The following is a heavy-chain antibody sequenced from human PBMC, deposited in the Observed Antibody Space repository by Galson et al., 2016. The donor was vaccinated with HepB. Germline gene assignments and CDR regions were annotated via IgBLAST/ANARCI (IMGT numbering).Heavy chain of an antibody. J-gene: IGHJ3*02. D-gene: IGHD3-9*01. Sequence: QSGAEVKKPGESLKISCKGSGYTFSSHWIGWLRQMPEKGLEWMGVIYPGDSDTRNSPSFQGQVTISVDKSISTAYLQWSSLKASDTAIYYCARQDYDILTGFHSPYNAFDIWGQGTKVTVSS. CDR3: ARQDYDILTGFHSPYNAFDI. CDR2: IYPGDSDT. V-gene: IGHV5-51*01. CDR1: GYTFSSHW.